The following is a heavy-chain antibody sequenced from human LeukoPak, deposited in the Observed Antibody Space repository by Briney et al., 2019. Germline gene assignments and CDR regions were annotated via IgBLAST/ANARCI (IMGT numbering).Heavy chain of an antibody. V-gene: IGHV3-7*01. CDR3: AREYGGIDY. CDR1: GFTFTTYW. J-gene: IGHJ4*02. Sequence: GGSLRLSCTASGFTFTTYWMSWVRQAPGKGLEWVANIKPDGGEKYYVDSVKGRFTISRDNSKNTLYLQMNSLRAEDTAVYYCAREYGGIDYWGQGTLVTVSS. D-gene: IGHD4-23*01. CDR2: IKPDGGEK.